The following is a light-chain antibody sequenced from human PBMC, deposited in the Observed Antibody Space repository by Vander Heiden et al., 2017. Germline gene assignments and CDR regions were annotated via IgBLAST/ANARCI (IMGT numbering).Light chain of an antibody. J-gene: IGKJ1*01. V-gene: IGKV1-39*01. Sequence: DIQMTQYPSSLSASVGDRVSIACRASQSISTYLNWYQQKPGKAPKLLIYAASSLQSGVPSRFGGSGSGTDFTLTISKLQPEDFATYYCQQRDSTPRTFGQGTQVEIK. CDR2: AAS. CDR3: QQRDSTPRT. CDR1: QSISTY.